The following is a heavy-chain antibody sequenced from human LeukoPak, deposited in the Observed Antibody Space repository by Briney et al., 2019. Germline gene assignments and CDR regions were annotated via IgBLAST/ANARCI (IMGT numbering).Heavy chain of an antibody. V-gene: IGHV3-30*04. D-gene: IGHD5-24*01. CDR3: ARAQRDGYDQIDY. J-gene: IGHJ4*02. CDR2: ISHDASET. Sequence: PGGSLRLSCAASGFTFSSYAMHWVRQAPGKGLESLAVISHDASETYYANSVKGRFTISRDNSKDTLYLQMTSLRGEDTAVYYCARAQRDGYDQIDYWGQGTLVVVSS. CDR1: GFTFSSYA.